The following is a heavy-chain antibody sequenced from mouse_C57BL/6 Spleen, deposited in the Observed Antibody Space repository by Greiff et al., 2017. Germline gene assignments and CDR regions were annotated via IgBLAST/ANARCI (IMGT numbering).Heavy chain of an antibody. CDR2: INYDGSST. CDR3: ARDKNSNYYFDY. J-gene: IGHJ2*01. CDR1: GFTFSDYY. Sequence: EVKLMESEGGLVQPGSSMKLSCTASGFTFSDYYMAWVRQVPEKGLEWVANINYDGSSTYYLDSLKSRFIISRDNSKTILYLQMSSLKSEDTATYYCARDKNSNYYFDYWGQGTTLTVSS. V-gene: IGHV5-16*01. D-gene: IGHD2-5*01.